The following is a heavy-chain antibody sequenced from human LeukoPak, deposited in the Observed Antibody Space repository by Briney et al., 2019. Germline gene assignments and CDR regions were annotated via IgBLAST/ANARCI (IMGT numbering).Heavy chain of an antibody. V-gene: IGHV4-59*08. CDR1: GGSITSYY. Sequence: PSETLSLTCTVSGGSITSYYWSWIRQSPGKGLEWIGYIYYSGSTNYNPSLKSRVTISVDTSKNQFSLKLRSVTAADTAVYYCARRSYSSGFYYFDYWGQGTLVTVSS. D-gene: IGHD6-25*01. CDR3: ARRSYSSGFYYFDY. J-gene: IGHJ4*02. CDR2: IYYSGST.